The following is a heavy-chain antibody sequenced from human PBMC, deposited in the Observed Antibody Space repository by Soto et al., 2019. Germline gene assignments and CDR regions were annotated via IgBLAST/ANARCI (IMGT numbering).Heavy chain of an antibody. CDR1: GGSISSSSYY. CDR2: IYYSGST. D-gene: IGHD1-7*01. Sequence: SETLSLTCTVSGGSISSSSYYWGWIRQPPGKGLEWIGCIYYSGSTYYNPSLKSRVTISVDTSKNQFSLKLSSVTAADTAVYYCARPRRNWNYAFDIWGQGTMVTVSS. CDR3: ARPRRNWNYAFDI. V-gene: IGHV4-39*01. J-gene: IGHJ3*02.